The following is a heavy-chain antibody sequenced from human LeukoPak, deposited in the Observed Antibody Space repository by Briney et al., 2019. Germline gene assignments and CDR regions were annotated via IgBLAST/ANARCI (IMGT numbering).Heavy chain of an antibody. CDR2: INPNSGGT. D-gene: IGHD3-10*01. Sequence: GASVKVSCKASGYTFTGYYMHWVRQAPGQGLEWMGWINPNSGGTNYAQKFQDRVTMTRDTSISTAYMELSRLRSDDTAVYYCARDRASLSYYGSGPEGMDVWGQGTTVTVSS. V-gene: IGHV1-2*02. J-gene: IGHJ6*02. CDR1: GYTFTGYY. CDR3: ARDRASLSYYGSGPEGMDV.